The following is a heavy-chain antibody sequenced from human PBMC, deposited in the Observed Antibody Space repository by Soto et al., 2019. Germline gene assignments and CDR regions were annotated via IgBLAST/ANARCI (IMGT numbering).Heavy chain of an antibody. D-gene: IGHD4-17*01. V-gene: IGHV3-9*02. CDR1: GFTPDDYA. J-gene: IGHJ4*02. Sequence: EANLVESGGGLVQPGGSLRLSCAVSGFTPDDYAMHWVRQAPGNGLKWVAGIFWKGGGAGYGDSVQGRFTIARVKAKNSLYLQMNSLRPEDTGLYYCISDVTPGGGDSWGQGTLVTVSS. CDR3: ISDVTPGGGDS. CDR2: IFWKGGGA.